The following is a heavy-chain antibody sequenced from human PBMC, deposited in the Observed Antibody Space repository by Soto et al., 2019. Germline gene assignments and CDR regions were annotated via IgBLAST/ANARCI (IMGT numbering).Heavy chain of an antibody. CDR1: GYTFTSYD. CDR2: MNPNSGNT. CDR3: ARVRIVSSSWYRWFDP. Sequence: ASVNVSCKASGYTFTSYDINWVRQATGQGLEWMGWMNPNSGNTGYAQKFQGRVTMTRNTSISTAYMELSSLRSEDTAVYYCARVRIVSSSWYRWFDPWGQGTLVTVSS. J-gene: IGHJ5*02. D-gene: IGHD6-13*01. V-gene: IGHV1-8*01.